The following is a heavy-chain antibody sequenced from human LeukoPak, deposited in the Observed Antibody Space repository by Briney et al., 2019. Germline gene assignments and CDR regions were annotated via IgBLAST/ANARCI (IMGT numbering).Heavy chain of an antibody. J-gene: IGHJ4*02. V-gene: IGHV3-48*01. CDR3: ARQNSGFIAAAGRFDY. Sequence: GGSLRLSCAASGFTFSSYSMNWVRQAPGKGLEWVSYISSSSSTIYYADSVKGRFTISRDNAKNSLYLQMNSLRAEDTAVYYCARQNSGFIAAAGRFDYWGQGTLVTVSS. D-gene: IGHD6-13*01. CDR1: GFTFSSYS. CDR2: ISSSSSTI.